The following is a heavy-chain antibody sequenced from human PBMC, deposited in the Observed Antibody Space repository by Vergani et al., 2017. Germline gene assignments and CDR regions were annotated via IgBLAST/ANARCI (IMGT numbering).Heavy chain of an antibody. D-gene: IGHD3-16*01. CDR2: IIPIFGTA. CDR3: ARDLWDRRGWFDP. V-gene: IGHV1-69*13. Sequence: QVQLVQSGAEVKKPGSSVKVSCKASGGTFSSYAISWVRQAPGQGLEWMGGIIPIFGTANYAQKFPGRVTITADEATSTAYMALSSLRSEDTAVYYCARDLWDRRGWFDPWGQGTLVTVSS. CDR1: GGTFSSYA. J-gene: IGHJ5*02.